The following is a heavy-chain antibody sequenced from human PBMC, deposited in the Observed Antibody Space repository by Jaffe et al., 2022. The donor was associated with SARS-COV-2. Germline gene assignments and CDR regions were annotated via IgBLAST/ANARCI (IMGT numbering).Heavy chain of an antibody. J-gene: IGHJ6*03. Sequence: EVQLVESGGGLVQPGGSLRLSCAASGFTFSSYTMNWVRQAPGKGLEWVSYISRSSNTIYYADSVKGRFTISRDNAKNSLYLQMNSLRAEDTAVYYCARRPGYSAYDHYYYMDVWGKGTTVTVSS. D-gene: IGHD5-12*01. V-gene: IGHV3-48*01. CDR1: GFTFSSYT. CDR3: ARRPGYSAYDHYYYMDV. CDR2: ISRSSNTI.